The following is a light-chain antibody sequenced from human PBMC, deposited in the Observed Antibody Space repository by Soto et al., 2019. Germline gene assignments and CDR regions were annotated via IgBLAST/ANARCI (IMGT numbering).Light chain of an antibody. CDR3: QSYDTGLRTV. Sequence: QSVLTQPPSVSGAPGQRVTISCTGSSSNIGAGYDVHWYQQLPGTAPKLLIYGNSNRASGVPDRFSGSKSGTSASLAITGLQAEDEADYYCQSYDTGLRTVFGGGTQLTVL. V-gene: IGLV1-40*01. J-gene: IGLJ7*01. CDR1: SSNIGAGYD. CDR2: GNS.